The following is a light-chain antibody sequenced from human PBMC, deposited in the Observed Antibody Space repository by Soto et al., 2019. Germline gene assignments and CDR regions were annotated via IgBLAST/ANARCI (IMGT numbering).Light chain of an antibody. V-gene: IGKV1-39*01. CDR1: QSISNY. CDR2: AAS. Sequence: DIQLTQSPSSLSASVRDRVTITCRASQSISNYLNWYQQKPGKAPKLLIYAASSLQSGVPSRFSGSGSGTDFTLAISSLQPEDFATYYCQESYSAPWTFGQGTK. J-gene: IGKJ1*01. CDR3: QESYSAPWT.